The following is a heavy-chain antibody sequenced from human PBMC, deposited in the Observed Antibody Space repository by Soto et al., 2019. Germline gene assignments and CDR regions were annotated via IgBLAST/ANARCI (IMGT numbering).Heavy chain of an antibody. CDR3: ARAGELPYYYYYGMDV. CDR1: GFTFSSYA. J-gene: IGHJ6*02. V-gene: IGHV3-30-3*01. CDR2: ISYDGSNK. Sequence: GGSLRLSCAASGFTFSSYAMHWVRQAPGKGLEWVAVISYDGSNKYYADSVKGRFTISRDNSKNTLYLQMNSLRAEDTAVYYCARAGELPYYYYYGMDVWGQGTTVTVSS. D-gene: IGHD1-26*01.